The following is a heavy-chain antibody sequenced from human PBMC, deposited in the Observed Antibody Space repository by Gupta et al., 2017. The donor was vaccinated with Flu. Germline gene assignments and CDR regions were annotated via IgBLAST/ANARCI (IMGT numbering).Heavy chain of an antibody. CDR3: ATEGFQKDGYDH. Sequence: EVQLSESGGGLVHPGGSLRLSCAGSGFRFGDYHMSWVRQAPGEGLEWVEMIDESGSQTYDTPSVRGRVNIYRDNARGTLFLQVENVKGDDTAVYFCATEGFQKDGYDHWGQGTLVTVSS. CDR2: IDESGSQT. V-gene: IGHV3-23*01. J-gene: IGHJ4*02. D-gene: IGHD5-24*01. CDR1: GFRFGDYH.